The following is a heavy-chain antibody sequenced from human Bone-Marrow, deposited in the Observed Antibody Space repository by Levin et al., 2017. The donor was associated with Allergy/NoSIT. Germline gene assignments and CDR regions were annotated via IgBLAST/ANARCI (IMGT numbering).Heavy chain of an antibody. V-gene: IGHV3-74*01. CDR1: GFTFSNYW. CDR2: IKPDGTGA. D-gene: IGHD7-27*01. Sequence: GGSLRLSCAASGFTFSNYWMHWVRQVPGKGLMFVSTIKPDGTGANYADSVKGRFTISRDNNKNTLFLQMNNLRDEDTAVYYCTNGVTGEALWGRGTLVTVSS. CDR3: TNGVTGEAL. J-gene: IGHJ4*02.